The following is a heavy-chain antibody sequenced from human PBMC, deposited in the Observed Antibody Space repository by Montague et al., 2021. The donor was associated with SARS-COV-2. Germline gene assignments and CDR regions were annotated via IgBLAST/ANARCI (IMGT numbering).Heavy chain of an antibody. CDR1: GGSVSSYY. Sequence: SETLSLTCTVSGGSVSSYYWSWIRQSPGKGLRWLGYIYYSGNTDYNPSLKSRVTMSVDTSKNQLSLRLNSVTTADTAVYFCARAGGFYDYWSGYSSSAGFFDPWGQGILVTVSS. CDR2: IYYSGNT. CDR3: ARAGGFYDYWSGYSSSAGFFDP. J-gene: IGHJ5*02. V-gene: IGHV4-59*02. D-gene: IGHD3-3*01.